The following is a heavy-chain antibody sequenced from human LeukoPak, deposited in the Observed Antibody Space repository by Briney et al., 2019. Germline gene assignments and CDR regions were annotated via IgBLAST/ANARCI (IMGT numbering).Heavy chain of an antibody. D-gene: IGHD1-14*01. CDR1: GFAFSNYS. CDR2: IGTSSSPI. J-gene: IGHJ4*02. CDR3: ARGNRGLSPDY. V-gene: IGHV3-48*02. Sequence: GGSLRLSCAASGFAFSNYSMNWVRQAPGKGLEWVSYIGTSSSPIYYGDSVKGRFTISRDNDKKSIYLQMDSLRDEDTAVYYCARGNRGLSPDYWGQGTLVIVSS.